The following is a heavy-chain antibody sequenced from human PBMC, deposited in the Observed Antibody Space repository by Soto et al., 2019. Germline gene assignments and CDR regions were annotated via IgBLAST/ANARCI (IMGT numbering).Heavy chain of an antibody. Sequence: ASVKVSCKASGYTFTGYYMHWVRQAPGQGLEWLGGIMPIFRTPDYAQKFQGRVTITADESSSTAYMELSGLRSDDTAVYYCARDKDRLQLGGNYYYMLDVWGQGTTVTVSS. V-gene: IGHV1-69*13. CDR2: IMPIFRTP. D-gene: IGHD1-26*01. CDR3: ARDKDRLQLGGNYYYMLDV. J-gene: IGHJ6*02. CDR1: GYTFTGYY.